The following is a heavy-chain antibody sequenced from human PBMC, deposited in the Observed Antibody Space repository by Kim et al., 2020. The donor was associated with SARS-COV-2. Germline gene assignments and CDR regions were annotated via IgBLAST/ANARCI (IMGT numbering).Heavy chain of an antibody. V-gene: IGHV4-59*13. CDR3: ARGPRITIFGVVREMDV. CDR2: IYYSGST. CDR1: GGSISSYY. Sequence: SETLSLTCTVSGGSISSYYWSWIRQPPGKGLEWIGYIYYSGSTNYNHSLKSRVTISVDTSKNQFSLKLSSVTAADTAVYYCARGPRITIFGVVREMDVWGQEATVTVPS. J-gene: IGHJ6*02. D-gene: IGHD3-3*01.